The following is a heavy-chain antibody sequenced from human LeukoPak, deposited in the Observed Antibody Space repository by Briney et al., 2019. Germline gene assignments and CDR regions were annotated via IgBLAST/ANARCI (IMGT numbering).Heavy chain of an antibody. J-gene: IGHJ5*02. CDR1: GGTFSSYA. CDR3: ARSSSGFDFNNWFDP. V-gene: IGHV1-69*04. D-gene: IGHD5-12*01. Sequence: GASVKVSCKASGGTFSSYAISWVRQAPGQGLEWMGRIIPIFGIANYAQKFQGRVTITADKSTSTAYMELSSLRSEDTAVYYCARSSSGFDFNNWFDPWGQGTPVTVSS. CDR2: IIPIFGIA.